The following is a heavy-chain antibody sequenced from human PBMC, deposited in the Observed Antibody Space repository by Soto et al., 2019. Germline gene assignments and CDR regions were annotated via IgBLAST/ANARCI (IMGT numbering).Heavy chain of an antibody. V-gene: IGHV4-34*01. Sequence: AEPLSLTCGAYGGSFSGHHWRWIRQSPGKGLDWIGEIKDSGSINYPPSLKSRVTISLDTSKNQFSLKLSSVTAADTAVYYCARGRWEQFFNFDYWGQGTLVTVSS. D-gene: IGHD3-3*01. CDR3: ARGRWEQFFNFDY. CDR2: IKDSGSI. J-gene: IGHJ4*02. CDR1: GGSFSGHH.